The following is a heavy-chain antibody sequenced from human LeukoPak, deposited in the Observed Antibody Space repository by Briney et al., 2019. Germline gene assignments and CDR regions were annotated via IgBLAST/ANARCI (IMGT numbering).Heavy chain of an antibody. J-gene: IGHJ1*01. CDR1: GASISSGGYY. CDR3: ARGPHCSSTSCYSEYFHH. Sequence: SQTLSLTSTVSGASISSGGYYWRWIRQHPGKGLEWIVYISYSGSPYYNPSLKSRVTISVDTSRNQFSLKLSSVTAADTAVYYCARGPHCSSTSCYSEYFHHWGQGTLVTVSS. D-gene: IGHD2-2*01. CDR2: ISYSGSP. V-gene: IGHV4-31*03.